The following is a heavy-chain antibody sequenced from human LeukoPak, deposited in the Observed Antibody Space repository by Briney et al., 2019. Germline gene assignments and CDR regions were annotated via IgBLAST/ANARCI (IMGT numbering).Heavy chain of an antibody. CDR2: IKQDGGEK. V-gene: IGHV3-7*05. CDR1: RFTFSSYW. D-gene: IGHD3-22*01. J-gene: IGHJ4*02. Sequence: GGSLRLSCAASRFTFSSYWMTWVRQAPGKGLEWVANIKQDGGEKHYVDSVQGRFTISRDNAKNSLYLQMNSLRAEDTAVYYCARDVGYDSSGSNPYYFDYWGLGTLVTVSS. CDR3: ARDVGYDSSGSNPYYFDY.